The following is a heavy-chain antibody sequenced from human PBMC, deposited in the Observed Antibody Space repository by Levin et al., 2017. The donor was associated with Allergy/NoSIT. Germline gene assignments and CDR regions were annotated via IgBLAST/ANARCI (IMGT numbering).Heavy chain of an antibody. J-gene: IGHJ3*02. D-gene: IGHD6-13*01. Sequence: ASETLSLTCTVSGGSISSGDYYWSWIRQPPGKGLEWIGYIYYSGSTYYNPSLKSRVTISVDTSKNQFSLKLSSVTAADTAVYYCARGFDGYSSSFYAFRIWGQGTMVTVSS. CDR2: IYYSGST. CDR1: GGSISSGDYY. V-gene: IGHV4-30-4*01. CDR3: ARGFDGYSSSFYAFRI.